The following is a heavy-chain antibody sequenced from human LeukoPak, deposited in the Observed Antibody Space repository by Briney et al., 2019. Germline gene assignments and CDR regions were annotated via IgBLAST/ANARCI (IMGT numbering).Heavy chain of an antibody. CDR1: GGSVSGYY. V-gene: IGHV4-59*02. Sequence: PSETLSLTCVVSGGSVSGYYWGWIRQPPGRGLEWIGYVYYSGSTNYNPSFKSRITISVDTSRDQFSLQLSSVTAADTAVYYCARIHRYCSGGACYVLDNWGQGTLVAVSS. CDR2: VYYSGST. D-gene: IGHD2-15*01. J-gene: IGHJ4*02. CDR3: ARIHRYCSGGACYVLDN.